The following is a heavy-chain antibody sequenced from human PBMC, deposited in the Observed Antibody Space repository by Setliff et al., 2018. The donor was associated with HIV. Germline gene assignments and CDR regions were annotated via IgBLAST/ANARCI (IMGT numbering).Heavy chain of an antibody. D-gene: IGHD5-12*01. CDR2: IYYSGST. CDR3: ARGWLQFGWFDP. Sequence: PSETLSLTCTVSGGSISSYYWSWMRQPPGKGLEWIGYIYYSGSTNYNPSLKSRVTISVDTSKNQFSLKLRSVTAADTAVYYCARGWLQFGWFDPWGQGTLVTVSS. CDR1: GGSISSYY. V-gene: IGHV4-59*01. J-gene: IGHJ5*02.